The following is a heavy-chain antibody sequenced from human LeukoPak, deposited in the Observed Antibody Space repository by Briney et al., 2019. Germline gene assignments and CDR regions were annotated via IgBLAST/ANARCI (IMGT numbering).Heavy chain of an antibody. CDR3: ARDLVTVTKGFDI. D-gene: IGHD4-17*01. J-gene: IGHJ3*02. CDR2: ISYIGST. CDR1: ADSFSSHY. V-gene: IGHV4-59*11. Sequence: RASETLSLTCAVSADSFSSHYWTWIRQPPGKGLEWIGYISYIGSTNYNPSLKSRVTISIDTSKNQFSLELSSVTAADTAVYYCARDLVTVTKGFDIWGQGTMVSVSS.